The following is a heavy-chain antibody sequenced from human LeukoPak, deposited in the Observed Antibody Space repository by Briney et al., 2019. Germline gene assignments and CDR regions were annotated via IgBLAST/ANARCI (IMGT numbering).Heavy chain of an antibody. CDR1: GGSVSRGGSC. J-gene: IGHJ4*03. CDR3: ARADYSAARYLDY. CDR2: LYGSGST. Sequence: SKTLSLTSTPSGGSVSRGGSCWNWVRLPPGNGMEWIGSLYGSGSTDYNTSLKSRVTISVDTSKNHFCLKLSSVTAADTAVYYCARADYSAARYLDYWGQGTLVTVSS. D-gene: IGHD2-21*01. V-gene: IGHV4-61*03.